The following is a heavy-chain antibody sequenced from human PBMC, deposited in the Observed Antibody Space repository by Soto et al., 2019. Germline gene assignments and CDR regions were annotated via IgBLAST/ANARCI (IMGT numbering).Heavy chain of an antibody. CDR1: GFTFSSYA. CDR3: ARDRSGYCSSTSCYFEELDY. CDR2: ISYDGSNK. Sequence: GGSLRLSCAASGFTFSSYAMHWVRQAPGKGLEWVAVISYDGSNKYYADSVKGRFTISRDNSKNTLYLQMNSLRAEDTAVYYCARDRSGYCSSTSCYFEELDYWGQGTLVTVSS. D-gene: IGHD2-2*01. V-gene: IGHV3-30-3*01. J-gene: IGHJ4*02.